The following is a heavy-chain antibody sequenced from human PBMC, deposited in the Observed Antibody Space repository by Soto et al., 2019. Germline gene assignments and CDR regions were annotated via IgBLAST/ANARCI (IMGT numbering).Heavy chain of an antibody. D-gene: IGHD6-6*01. V-gene: IGHV4-34*01. CDR2: INHSGST. Sequence: PSETLSLTCAVYGGSFSGYYWSWIRQPPGKGLEWIGEINHSGSTNYNPSLKSRVTISVDTSKNQFSLKLSSVTAADTAVYYCASTSSSSSLYYYYYMDVLGNGTTVTVSS. CDR1: GGSFSGYY. CDR3: ASTSSSSSLYYYYYMDV. J-gene: IGHJ6*03.